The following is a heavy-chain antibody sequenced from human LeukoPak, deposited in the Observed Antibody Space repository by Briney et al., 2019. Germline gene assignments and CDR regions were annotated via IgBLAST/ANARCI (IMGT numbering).Heavy chain of an antibody. CDR2: IYYSGST. J-gene: IGHJ3*02. D-gene: IGHD3-22*01. Sequence: SETLSLTCTVSGGSISSYYWSWIRQPPGKGLEWIGYIYYSGSTNYNPSLKSRVTISVDTSKNQFSLKLGSVTAADTAVYYCARARTYYYDMGAFDIWGQGTMVTVSS. CDR1: GGSISSYY. CDR3: ARARTYYYDMGAFDI. V-gene: IGHV4-59*01.